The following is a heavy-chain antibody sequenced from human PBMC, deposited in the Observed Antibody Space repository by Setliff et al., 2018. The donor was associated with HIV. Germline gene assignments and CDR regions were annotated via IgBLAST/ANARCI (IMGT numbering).Heavy chain of an antibody. V-gene: IGHV4-38-2*02. Sequence: SETLSLTCAASGYSINSGFSRAWIRQPPGQGPQWIGSIYQSGRTYYNPSLKSRVTISVDTSKNQFSLKLTSVTAADTAVYYCARDQPQDYDSLTGYYTGRYFDYWGRGTLVTVSS. J-gene: IGHJ4*02. CDR3: ARDQPQDYDSLTGYYTGRYFDY. CDR1: GYSINSGFS. CDR2: IYQSGRT. D-gene: IGHD3-9*01.